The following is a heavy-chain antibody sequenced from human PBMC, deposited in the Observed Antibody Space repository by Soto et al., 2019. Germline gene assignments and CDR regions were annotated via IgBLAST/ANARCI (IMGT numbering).Heavy chain of an antibody. V-gene: IGHV4-59*01. CDR1: GGSISSYY. CDR2: IYYSGST. CDR3: ARDQIAAPGYNWFDP. D-gene: IGHD6-13*01. Sequence: SETLSLTCTVSGGSISSYYWSWIRQPPGKGLEWIGYIYYSGSTNYNPSLKSRVTISVDTSKNQFSLKLSSVTAADTAVYYCARDQIAAPGYNWFDPWGQGTLVTVSS. J-gene: IGHJ5*02.